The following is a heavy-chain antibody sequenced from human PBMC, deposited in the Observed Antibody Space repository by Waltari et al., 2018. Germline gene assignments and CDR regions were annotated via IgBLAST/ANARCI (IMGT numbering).Heavy chain of an antibody. D-gene: IGHD2-21*01. CDR3: ASGDSKTAEDAFDI. Sequence: QVQLVESGGGVVQPGRSLRLSCAASGFTFSSCGMHWVRQAPGKGLEGVAVIWYDGSNKYDADSVKGRFTISRDNSKNTLYLQMNSLRAEDTAVYYCASGDSKTAEDAFDIWGQGTMVTVSS. CDR2: IWYDGSNK. J-gene: IGHJ3*02. V-gene: IGHV3-33*01. CDR1: GFTFSSCG.